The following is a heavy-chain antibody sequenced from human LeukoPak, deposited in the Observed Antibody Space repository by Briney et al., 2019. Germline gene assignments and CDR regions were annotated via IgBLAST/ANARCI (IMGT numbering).Heavy chain of an antibody. CDR2: CTGSGFTT. CDR1: GFTFSSYA. J-gene: IGHJ4*02. Sequence: GGSLGLSCAASGFTFSSYAMSWVRQAPGKGLEWVSACTGSGFTTYYADSVKGRFTISRDNSQNTLYLQMNSLRAEDTALYYCAKDIDYGDFFLHFDYWGQGALVTVSS. V-gene: IGHV3-23*01. D-gene: IGHD4-17*01. CDR3: AKDIDYGDFFLHFDY.